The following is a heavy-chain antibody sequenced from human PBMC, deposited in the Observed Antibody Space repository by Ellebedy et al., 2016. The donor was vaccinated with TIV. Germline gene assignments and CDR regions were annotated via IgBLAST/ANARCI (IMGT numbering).Heavy chain of an antibody. J-gene: IGHJ6*02. D-gene: IGHD5-12*01. CDR3: ARGMVATRRQNYYYGMDV. CDR2: IRSKAYGGTT. V-gene: IGHV3-72*01. Sequence: PGGSLRLSCAASGFTFSDHYMDWVRQAPGKGLEWVGFIRSKAYGGTTEYAASVKGRFTISSDDSKNSVYLQMNSLKTEDTAVYCWARGMVATRRQNYYYGMDVWGLGTTVTVSS. CDR1: GFTFSDHY.